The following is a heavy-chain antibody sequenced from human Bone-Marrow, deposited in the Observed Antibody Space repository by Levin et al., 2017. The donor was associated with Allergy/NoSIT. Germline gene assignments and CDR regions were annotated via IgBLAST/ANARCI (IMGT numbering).Heavy chain of an antibody. V-gene: IGHV3-9*01. J-gene: IGHJ6*02. CDR2: ISWKTEAI. Sequence: PGGSLRLSCTGSGFTFGDYAMHWVRQVPGKGLEWVSGISWKTEAIGYADSVKGRFTISRDNVKDSVYLQMTSLRREDTALYYCARGVEKFYYGMDVWGQGTTVTVSS. CDR3: ARGVEKFYYGMDV. CDR1: GFTFGDYA.